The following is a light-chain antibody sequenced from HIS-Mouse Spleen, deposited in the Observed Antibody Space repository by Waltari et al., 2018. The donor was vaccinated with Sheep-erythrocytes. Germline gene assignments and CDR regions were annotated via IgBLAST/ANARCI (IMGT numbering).Light chain of an antibody. CDR1: SLRSYY. CDR2: GKN. CDR3: NSRDSSGNHLV. V-gene: IGLV3-19*01. J-gene: IGLJ3*02. Sequence: SSELTQDPAVSVALGQTVRITCQGDSLRSYYASWYQQKPGQAPVLVIYGKNNRPSGIPKRCSGSSSGNTASLTLPGDQAEDEADYYCNSRDSSGNHLVFGGGTKLTVL.